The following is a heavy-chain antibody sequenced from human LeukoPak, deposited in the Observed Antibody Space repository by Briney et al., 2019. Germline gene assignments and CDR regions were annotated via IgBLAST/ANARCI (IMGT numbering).Heavy chain of an antibody. CDR2: INYSGRT. CDR3: ARDKDDHNYSPWGY. CDR1: GFTFSSYS. J-gene: IGHJ4*02. Sequence: GSLRLSCAASGFTFSSYSMNWVRQARGKGLEWIGSINYSGRTYDNASLKSRVTISVDTSKNQFSLKLKSVTAADTAVYYCARDKDDHNYSPWGYWGQGTLVTVSS. D-gene: IGHD5-24*01. V-gene: IGHV4-39*07.